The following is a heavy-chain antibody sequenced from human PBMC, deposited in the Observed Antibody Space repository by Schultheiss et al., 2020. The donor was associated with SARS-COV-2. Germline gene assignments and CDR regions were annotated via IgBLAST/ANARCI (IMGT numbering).Heavy chain of an antibody. CDR3: ARGPKSRPYYFDY. Sequence: GGSLRLSCAASGFTFSSYTLHWVRQAPGKGLEWVAVISYDGSNKYYADSVKGRFTISRDNSKNTLYLQMSSLRAEDTAVYYCARGPKSRPYYFDYWGQGTLVTVSS. CDR2: ISYDGSNK. J-gene: IGHJ4*02. CDR1: GFTFSSYT. V-gene: IGHV3-30*07.